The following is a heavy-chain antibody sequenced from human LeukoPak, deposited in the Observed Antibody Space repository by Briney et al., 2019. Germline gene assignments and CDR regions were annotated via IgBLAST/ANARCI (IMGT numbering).Heavy chain of an antibody. CDR2: ISSRSRTI. Sequence: GGSLRLSCAASGFTFSSYSMNWVRQAPGKGLEWVSYISSRSRTIYYADSVKGRFTISRDNAKNSLYLQMNSLRAEDTAVYYCARVFIGDYGDYQFDYWGQGTLVTVSS. V-gene: IGHV3-48*01. D-gene: IGHD4-17*01. J-gene: IGHJ4*02. CDR1: GFTFSSYS. CDR3: ARVFIGDYGDYQFDY.